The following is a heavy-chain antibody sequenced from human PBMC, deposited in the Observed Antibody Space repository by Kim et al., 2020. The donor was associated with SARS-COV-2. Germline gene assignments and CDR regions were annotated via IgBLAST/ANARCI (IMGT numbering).Heavy chain of an antibody. D-gene: IGHD3-10*01. CDR2: IIPIFGTA. V-gene: IGHV1-69*13. CDR1: GGTFSSYA. J-gene: IGHJ6*02. CDR3: ARGGLGVPYYYYGMDV. Sequence: SVKVSCKASGGTFSSYAISWVRQAPGQGLEWMGGIIPIFGTANYAQKFQGRVTITADESTSTAYMELSSLRSEDTAVYYCARGGLGVPYYYYGMDVWGQGTTVTVSS.